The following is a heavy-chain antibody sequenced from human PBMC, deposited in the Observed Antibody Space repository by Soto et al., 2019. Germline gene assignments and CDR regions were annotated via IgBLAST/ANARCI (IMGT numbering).Heavy chain of an antibody. D-gene: IGHD6-19*01. CDR3: AKDLGAVDSDYYGMDV. CDR1: GFTFSSYG. V-gene: IGHV3-30*18. CDR2: ISYDGSNK. Sequence: GGSLRLSCAASGFTFSSYGMHWVRQAPGKGLEWVAVISYDGSNKYYADSVKGRFTISRDNSKDTLYLQMNSLRAEDTAVYYCAKDLGAVDSDYYGMDVWGQGTTVTVSS. J-gene: IGHJ6*02.